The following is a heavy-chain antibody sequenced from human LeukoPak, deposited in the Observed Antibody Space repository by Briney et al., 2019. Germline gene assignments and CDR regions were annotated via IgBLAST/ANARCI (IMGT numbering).Heavy chain of an antibody. J-gene: IGHJ4*02. CDR2: INPNSGGT. V-gene: IGHV1-2*02. Sequence: ASVKVSCKASGYTFTGYYMHWVRQAPGQGLEWMGWINPNSGGTNYAQKFQGRVTITTDEPTSTAYMELSSLRSEDTAVYYCARTDYGGNQGDFDYWGQGTLVTVSS. CDR3: ARTDYGGNQGDFDY. D-gene: IGHD4-23*01. CDR1: GYTFTGYY.